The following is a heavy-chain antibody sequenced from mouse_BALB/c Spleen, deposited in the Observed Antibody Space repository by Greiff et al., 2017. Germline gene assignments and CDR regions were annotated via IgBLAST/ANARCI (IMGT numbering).Heavy chain of an antibody. D-gene: IGHD2-4*01. CDR3: ARGGITTMDD. Sequence: VQLQQSGAELAKPGASVKMSCKASGYTFTSYWMHWVKQRPGQGLEWIGYINPSTGYTEYNQKFKDKATLTADKSSSTAYMQLSSLTSEDSAVYYCARGGITTMDDWGQGTAVTVSS. V-gene: IGHV1-7*01. CDR2: INPSTGYT. J-gene: IGHJ4*01. CDR1: GYTFTSYW.